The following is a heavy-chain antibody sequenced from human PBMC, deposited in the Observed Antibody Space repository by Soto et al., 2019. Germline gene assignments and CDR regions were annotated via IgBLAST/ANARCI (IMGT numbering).Heavy chain of an antibody. CDR1: GFTFSSNA. Sequence: GSLRLSCAASGFTFSSNAMSWVRQAPGKGLEWVSGISGSGGSTYYADSVKGRFTISRDNSKNTLQLQMNGLRGDDTAVYYCAKEAVYSGSSWDFWGQGTLVTVSS. J-gene: IGHJ4*02. V-gene: IGHV3-23*01. CDR3: AKEAVYSGSSWDF. CDR2: ISGSGGST. D-gene: IGHD6-6*01.